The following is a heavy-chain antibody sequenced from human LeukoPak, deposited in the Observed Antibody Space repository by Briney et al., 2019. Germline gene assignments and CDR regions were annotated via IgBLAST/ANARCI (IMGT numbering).Heavy chain of an antibody. D-gene: IGHD3-10*01. CDR2: IYYSGRT. V-gene: IGHV4-31*03. CDR3: ARGFGTSSYYYGMDV. Sequence: SETLSLTCTVSGGSVSSGTHYWTWIRQHPGKGLEWIGYIYYSGRTYYTPSLESRVTMSLDTSKNQFSLKLSSVTAADTAVYYCARGFGTSSYYYGMDVWGQGTTVTVSS. CDR1: GGSVSSGTHY. J-gene: IGHJ6*02.